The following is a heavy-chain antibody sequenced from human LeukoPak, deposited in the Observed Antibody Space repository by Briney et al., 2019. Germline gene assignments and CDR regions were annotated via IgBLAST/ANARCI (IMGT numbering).Heavy chain of an antibody. J-gene: IGHJ4*02. CDR3: ARASGNYYGLFDY. CDR2: IHYSGST. V-gene: IGHV4-59*01. CDR1: GGSISSYY. D-gene: IGHD1-26*01. Sequence: SETLSLTCTVSGGSISSYYWSWIRQPPGKGLEWIGYIHYSGSTNYNPSLKSRATMSVDTSKSQFSLKLSSVTAADTAVYYCARASGNYYGLFDYWGQGTLVTVSS.